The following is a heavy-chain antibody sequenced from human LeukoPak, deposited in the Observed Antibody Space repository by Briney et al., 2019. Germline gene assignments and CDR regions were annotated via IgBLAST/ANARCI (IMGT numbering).Heavy chain of an antibody. Sequence: GESLKISCKSSGYTFTHDWIGWVRQMPGKGLEWMGIIYPRDSTTRYSPAFEGQVTISADKSISTAYLQWSSLKASDTAMYYCARGSGSYFDYWGQGTLVTVSS. CDR1: GYTFTHDW. CDR2: IYPRDSTT. J-gene: IGHJ4*02. CDR3: ARGSGSYFDY. V-gene: IGHV5-51*01. D-gene: IGHD1-26*01.